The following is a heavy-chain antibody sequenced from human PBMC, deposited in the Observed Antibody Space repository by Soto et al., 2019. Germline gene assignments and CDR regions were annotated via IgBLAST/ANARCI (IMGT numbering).Heavy chain of an antibody. Sequence: GASVKVSCKASGGTFSSYAISWVRQAPGQGLEWMGGIIPIFGTANYAQKFQGRVTITADESTSTAYMELSSLRSEDTAVYYCARXDQGLRPIQLWLNCGYYGRDVWGQGTTVTVSS. CDR3: ARXDQGLRPIQLWLNCGYYGRDV. CDR1: GGTFSSYA. J-gene: IGHJ6*02. V-gene: IGHV1-69*13. CDR2: IIPIFGTA. D-gene: IGHD5-18*01.